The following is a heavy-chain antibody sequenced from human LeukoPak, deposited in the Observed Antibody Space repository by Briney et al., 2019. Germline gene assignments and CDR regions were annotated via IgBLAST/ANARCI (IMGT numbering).Heavy chain of an antibody. CDR1: GGSISSGGYY. CDR3: ARDKGGGDYRYWYFDL. J-gene: IGHJ2*01. Sequence: SQTLSLTCTVSGGSISSGGYYWSWIRQPPGKGLEWIGYIYHSGSTYYNPSLKSRVTISVDTSKNQFSLKLSSVTAADTAVYYCARDKGGGDYRYWYFDLWGRGTLVTVSS. CDR2: IYHSGST. D-gene: IGHD4-17*01. V-gene: IGHV4-30-2*05.